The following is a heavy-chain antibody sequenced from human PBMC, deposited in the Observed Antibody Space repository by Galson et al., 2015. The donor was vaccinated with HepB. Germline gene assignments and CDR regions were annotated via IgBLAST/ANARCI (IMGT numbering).Heavy chain of an antibody. D-gene: IGHD5-12*01. CDR1: GGTFSSYA. Sequence: SCKASGGTFSSYAISWVRQAPGQGLEWMGGIIPIFGTANYAQKFQGRVTITADESTSTAYMELSSLRSEDTAVYYCARDRGEYSGYDSPPNWGQGTLVTVSS. J-gene: IGHJ4*02. CDR3: ARDRGEYSGYDSPPN. CDR2: IIPIFGTA. V-gene: IGHV1-69*01.